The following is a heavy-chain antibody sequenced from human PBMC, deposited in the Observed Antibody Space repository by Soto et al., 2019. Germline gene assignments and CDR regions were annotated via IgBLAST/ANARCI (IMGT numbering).Heavy chain of an antibody. CDR3: ARVRYYYDDSGYEPIVYYFDY. J-gene: IGHJ4*02. CDR2: ISYSGRT. D-gene: IGHD3-22*01. Sequence: SETLSLTCTVSGGSISSGDYYWSWIRQPPGKGLEWIGYISYSGRTYYSPSLESRVTFSVDTSKNQFSLKLSSVTAADTALYYCARVRYYYDDSGYEPIVYYFDYRGKGTLVTVSS. CDR1: GGSISSGDYY. V-gene: IGHV4-30-4*01.